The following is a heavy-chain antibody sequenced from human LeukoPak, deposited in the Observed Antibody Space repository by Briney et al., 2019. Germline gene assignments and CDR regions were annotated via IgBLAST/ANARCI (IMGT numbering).Heavy chain of an antibody. D-gene: IGHD2-2*01. Sequence: GESLKISCQGSGYSFTSYWIGWVRQLPGKGLEWLGIFYPVDSDTKYSPLFQGQVTISADKSISTAELQWSRLKASDTAMYYCARGEGDSTPYDYWGQGTLVTVSS. J-gene: IGHJ4*02. V-gene: IGHV5-51*01. CDR1: GYSFTSYW. CDR3: ARGEGDSTPYDY. CDR2: FYPVDSDT.